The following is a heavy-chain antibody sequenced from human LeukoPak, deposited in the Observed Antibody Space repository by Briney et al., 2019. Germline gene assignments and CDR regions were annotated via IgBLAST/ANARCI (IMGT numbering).Heavy chain of an antibody. D-gene: IGHD1-1*01. J-gene: IGHJ5*01. CDR3: ARGRYNFDS. V-gene: IGHV3-7*01. CDR2: IKQDGSEK. CDR1: GFSVSGYW. Sequence: GGSLRLSCAVSGFSVSGYWMTWVRQAPGKGLEWVANIKQDGSEKNYVDSVKGRFTISRDYAENSLFLQMNSLRAEDTAVYYCARGRYNFDSWGQGTLVTVSS.